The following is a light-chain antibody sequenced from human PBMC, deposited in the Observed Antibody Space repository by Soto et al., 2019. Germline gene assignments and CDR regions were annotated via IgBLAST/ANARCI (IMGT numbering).Light chain of an antibody. V-gene: IGKV3-11*01. CDR1: QSVKSY. J-gene: IGKJ1*01. CDR2: DVF. Sequence: EIVLTQSPATLSLSPGERATLSCRASQSVKSYVAWYQQKPGQAPRLLVYDVFKRATGIPARFSGSGSGTDFTLTIGSLEPEDFAVYYCHQSNNWPWTFGQGTKVEVK. CDR3: HQSNNWPWT.